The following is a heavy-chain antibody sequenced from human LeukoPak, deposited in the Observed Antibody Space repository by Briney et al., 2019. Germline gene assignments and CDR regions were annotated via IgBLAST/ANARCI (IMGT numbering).Heavy chain of an antibody. V-gene: IGHV4-39*01. Sequence: SETLSLTCTVSGGSISSSSYYWGWIRQPPGKGLEWIGSIYYSGSTYYNPSLKSRVTISVDTSKNQFSLKLSSVTAADSAVYYCASNAPSEDYFDYWGQGTLVTVSS. CDR2: IYYSGST. CDR3: ASNAPSEDYFDY. CDR1: GGSISSSSYY. D-gene: IGHD1-26*01. J-gene: IGHJ4*02.